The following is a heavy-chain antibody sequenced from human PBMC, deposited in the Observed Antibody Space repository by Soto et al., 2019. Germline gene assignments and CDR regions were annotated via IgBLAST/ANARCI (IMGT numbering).Heavy chain of an antibody. D-gene: IGHD3-22*01. V-gene: IGHV5-51*01. J-gene: IGHJ6*02. Sequence: GESLKISCKGSGYSFTSYWIGWVRQMPGKGLEWMGIIYPGDSDTRYSPSFQGQVTISADKSISTAYLQWSSLKASDTAMYYCASNYYDTSGYGPQSGMDVWGQRTTVTVSS. CDR3: ASNYYDTSGYGPQSGMDV. CDR1: GYSFTSYW. CDR2: IYPGDSDT.